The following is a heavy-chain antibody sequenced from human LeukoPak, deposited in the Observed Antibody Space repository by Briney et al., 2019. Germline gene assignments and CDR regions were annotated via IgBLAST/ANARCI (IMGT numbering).Heavy chain of an antibody. CDR3: ASGRQGSGWSPLDC. D-gene: IGHD6-19*01. J-gene: IGHJ4*02. CDR1: GGSFSGYY. Sequence: SETLSLTCAVYGGSFSGYYWSWIRQPPGKGLEWIGEINHSGSTNYNPSLKSRVTISIDTSKKWFSLRLSSVTAADTAVYYCASGRQGSGWSPLDCWGQGTLVTVSS. V-gene: IGHV4-34*01. CDR2: INHSGST.